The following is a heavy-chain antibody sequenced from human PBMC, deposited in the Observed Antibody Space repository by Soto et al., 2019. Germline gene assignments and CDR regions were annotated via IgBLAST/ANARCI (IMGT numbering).Heavy chain of an antibody. V-gene: IGHV4-59*08. CDR2: IYYSGST. CDR3: ARHGAVAGRGSNWFDP. D-gene: IGHD6-19*01. CDR1: GGSISSYY. Sequence: SETLSLTCNVSGGSISSYYWSWIRQPPGKGLEWIGYIYYSGSTKYNPSLKSRVTMSVDMSKNQFSLKLSSVTAADTAVYYCARHGAVAGRGSNWFDPWGQGTLVTVSS. J-gene: IGHJ5*02.